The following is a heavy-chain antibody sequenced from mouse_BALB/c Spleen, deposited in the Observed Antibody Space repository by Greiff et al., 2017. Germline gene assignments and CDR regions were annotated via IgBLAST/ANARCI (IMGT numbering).Heavy chain of an antibody. J-gene: IGHJ4*01. CDR2: ISSGGSYT. CDR1: GFTFSSYA. Sequence: EVQLVESGGGLVKPGGSLKLSCAASGFTFSSYAMSWVRQTPEKRLEWVATISSGGSYTYYPDSVKGRFTISRDNAKNTLYLQMSSLRSEDTAMYYCARHDDGYYGYAMDYWGQGTSVTVSS. D-gene: IGHD2-3*01. V-gene: IGHV5-9-3*01. CDR3: ARHDDGYYGYAMDY.